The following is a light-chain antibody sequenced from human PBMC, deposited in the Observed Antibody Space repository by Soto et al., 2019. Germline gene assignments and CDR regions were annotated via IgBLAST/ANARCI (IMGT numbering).Light chain of an antibody. CDR2: AAS. CDR3: QQSYSTPYT. V-gene: IGKV1-39*01. CDR1: QNINIY. J-gene: IGKJ2*01. Sequence: DIQMTQSPSALSASVGDRVTITCRASQNINIYLHWYQQKPGKAPELLIFAASSVRSGVPSRFSGSGSGTEFTLAISSLQPEDVATYYCQQSYSTPYTFGQGTKLEIK.